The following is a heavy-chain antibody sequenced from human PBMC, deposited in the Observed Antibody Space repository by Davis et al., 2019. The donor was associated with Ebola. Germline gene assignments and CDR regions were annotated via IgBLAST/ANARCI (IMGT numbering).Heavy chain of an antibody. V-gene: IGHV4-34*01. J-gene: IGHJ4*02. CDR2: INHSGST. CDR1: GGSFSGYY. D-gene: IGHD3-22*01. Sequence: PSETLSLTCAVYGGSFSGYYWSWIRQPPGKGLEWIGEINHSGSTNYNPSLKSRVTISVDTSKNQFSLKLSSVTAADTAVYYWARGQVEYYDSSGLDYWGQGTLVTVSS. CDR3: ARGQVEYYDSSGLDY.